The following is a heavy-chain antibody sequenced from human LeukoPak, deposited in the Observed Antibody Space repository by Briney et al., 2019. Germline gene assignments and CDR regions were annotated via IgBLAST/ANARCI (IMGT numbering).Heavy chain of an antibody. V-gene: IGHV3-21*01. CDR1: GFDFNNYN. CDR3: ARDPYSGSYGDYYYYCMDV. Sequence: PGGSLRLSCAASGFDFNNYNMNWVRQAPGKGLEWVSSITSSGTYIYYADSVKGRSTISRDNAKNSLYLQMNSLRPEDTAVYYCARDPYSGSYGDYYYYCMDVWGKGTTVTISS. J-gene: IGHJ6*03. D-gene: IGHD1-26*01. CDR2: ITSSGTYI.